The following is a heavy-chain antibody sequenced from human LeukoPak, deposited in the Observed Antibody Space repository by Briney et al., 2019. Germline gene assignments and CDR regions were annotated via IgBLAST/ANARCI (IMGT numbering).Heavy chain of an antibody. CDR3: ASSPGGYDILTGYRYYIDY. Sequence: PSETLSLTCTVSGGSISSGSYYWGWIRQPAGKGLEWIGRIYTSGSTNYNPSLKSRATISVDTSKNQFSLKLSSVTAADTAVYYCASSPGGYDILTGYRYYIDYWGQGTLVTVSS. V-gene: IGHV4-61*02. J-gene: IGHJ4*02. D-gene: IGHD3-9*01. CDR1: GGSISSGSYY. CDR2: IYTSGST.